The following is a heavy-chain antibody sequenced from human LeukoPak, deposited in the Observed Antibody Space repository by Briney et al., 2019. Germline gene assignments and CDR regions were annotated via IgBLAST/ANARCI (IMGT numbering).Heavy chain of an antibody. V-gene: IGHV3-21*04. Sequence: GGSLRLSCAASGFTFSSYSMNWVRQAPGKGLEWVSLISSSSSYIYYADSVKGRFTISRDNAKNSLYLQINSLRSEDTAVYYCARAIVVVITGFDYWGQGTLVTVSS. J-gene: IGHJ4*02. CDR2: ISSSSSYI. CDR1: GFTFSSYS. D-gene: IGHD3-22*01. CDR3: ARAIVVVITGFDY.